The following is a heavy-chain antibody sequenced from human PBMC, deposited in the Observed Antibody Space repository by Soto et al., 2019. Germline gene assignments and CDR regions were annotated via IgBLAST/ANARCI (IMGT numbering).Heavy chain of an antibody. CDR2: ISAYNGNT. V-gene: IGHV1-18*04. Sequence: ASVKVSCKASGYTFTSYGISWVRQAPGQGLEWMGWISAYNGNTNYAQKLQGRVTMTTDTSASTAYMELKSLRSDDTAVYYCARDPLAVAGTPGWFDPWGQGTLVTVSS. J-gene: IGHJ5*02. CDR3: ARDPLAVAGTPGWFDP. CDR1: GYTFTSYG. D-gene: IGHD6-19*01.